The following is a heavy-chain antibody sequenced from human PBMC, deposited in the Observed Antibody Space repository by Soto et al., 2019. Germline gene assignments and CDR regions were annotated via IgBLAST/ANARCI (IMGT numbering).Heavy chain of an antibody. CDR1: GGTFSSYA. D-gene: IGHD6-6*01. CDR3: ARGLPGYSSSSAYYGMDV. V-gene: IGHV1-69*13. J-gene: IGHJ6*02. Sequence: SVRVSCKASGGTFSSYAISWVRQAPVQGLEWMGGIIPIFGTANYAQKFQGRVTITADESTSTAYMELSSLRSEDTAVYYCARGLPGYSSSSAYYGMDVWGQGTTVTVSS. CDR2: IIPIFGTA.